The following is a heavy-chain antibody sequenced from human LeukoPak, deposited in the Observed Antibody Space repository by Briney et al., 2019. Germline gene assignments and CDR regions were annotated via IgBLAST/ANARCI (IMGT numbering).Heavy chain of an antibody. V-gene: IGHV1-2*06. CDR3: AREPWGYYGSGSIDY. CDR1: GYTVTGYY. D-gene: IGHD3-10*01. CDR2: INPNSGGT. Sequence: ASVKVSCKASGYTVTGYYMHWVRQAPGQGLEWMGRINPNSGGTNYAQKFQGRVTMTRDTSISTAYMELSRLRSDDTAVYYCAREPWGYYGSGSIDYWGQGTLVTVSS. J-gene: IGHJ4*02.